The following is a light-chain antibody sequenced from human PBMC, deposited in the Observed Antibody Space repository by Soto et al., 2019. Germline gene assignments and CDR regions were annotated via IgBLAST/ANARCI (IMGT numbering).Light chain of an antibody. J-gene: IGKJ1*01. CDR3: QQYGSSSWT. Sequence: EIVLTQSPGTLSLSPGERATLSCRASQSVSSIYLAWYQQKPGQAPRLLTYGASSRATGIPDRFSGSGSGTDFTLTISRLEPEDFAVYYCQQYGSSSWTFGQGNKVEIK. CDR2: GAS. V-gene: IGKV3-20*01. CDR1: QSVSSIY.